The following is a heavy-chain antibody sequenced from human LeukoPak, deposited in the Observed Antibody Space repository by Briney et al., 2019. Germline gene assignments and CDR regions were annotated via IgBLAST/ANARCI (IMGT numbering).Heavy chain of an antibody. CDR3: ARRRRGSGGPFDY. Sequence: SETLSLTCTVSGGSISSYYWSWIRQTPGKGLEWIGYIYYSGSTNYNPSLKSRVTISIDTSKKQFSLELSSVTAADTAIYFCARRRRGSGGPFDYWGQGTLVTVSS. V-gene: IGHV4-59*08. CDR1: GGSISSYY. CDR2: IYYSGST. J-gene: IGHJ4*02. D-gene: IGHD6-19*01.